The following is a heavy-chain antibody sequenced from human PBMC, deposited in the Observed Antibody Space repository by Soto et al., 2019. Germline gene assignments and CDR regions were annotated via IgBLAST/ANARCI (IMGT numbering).Heavy chain of an antibody. D-gene: IGHD6-19*01. CDR2: VNPNSGNA. Sequence: QVQLVQSGAEVNEPGASVKVSCRASGYTFTSYDINWVRQATGQGPEWMGWVNPNSGNARYTQNFQGRVTMTRDTSINTAYMELSSLRSDDTAVYYCARGVAAGFDYWGQGTLVTVSS. J-gene: IGHJ4*02. CDR3: ARGVAAGFDY. CDR1: GYTFTSYD. V-gene: IGHV1-8*01.